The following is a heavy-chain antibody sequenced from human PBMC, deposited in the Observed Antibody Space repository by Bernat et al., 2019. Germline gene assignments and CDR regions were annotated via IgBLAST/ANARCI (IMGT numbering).Heavy chain of an antibody. V-gene: IGHV3-23*04. Sequence: EVQLVESGGGLVQPGGSLRLSCAASGFTFSSHAMSWFRQAPGKGLEWVSALNGGGGSTYYADSVKGRFTISRDNAKNTLYLQMNSLRAEDTAMYYCARDQGYGDSWRAVDPWGQGTLVTVSP. D-gene: IGHD4-17*01. J-gene: IGHJ5*02. CDR3: ARDQGYGDSWRAVDP. CDR1: GFTFSSHA. CDR2: LNGGGGST.